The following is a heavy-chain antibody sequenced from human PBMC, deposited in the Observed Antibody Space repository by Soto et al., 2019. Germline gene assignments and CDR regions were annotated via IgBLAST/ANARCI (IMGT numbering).Heavy chain of an antibody. CDR3: ARDIFWGGFGESNWLDP. Sequence: SVKVSCKTSGFTFSSSAVHWVRQARGHRLQWIGWIDVGSANANYAQMLQERVTISRDISTSTAYMELSSLRPDDTAVYYCARDIFWGGFGESNWLDPWGQGTLVTVSS. D-gene: IGHD3-10*01. CDR2: IDVGSANA. CDR1: GFTFSSSA. V-gene: IGHV1-58*01. J-gene: IGHJ5*02.